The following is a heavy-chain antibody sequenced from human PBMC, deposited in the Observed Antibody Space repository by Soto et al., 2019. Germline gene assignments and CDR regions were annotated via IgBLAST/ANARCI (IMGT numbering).Heavy chain of an antibody. CDR3: ASNGYDYPNWFDP. J-gene: IGHJ5*02. CDR1: GGSISSYY. Sequence: PSDTLSLTCTVSGGSISSYYWSWIGQPPGKGLEWIGYMHYSGSTNYNPSLKSRVTISVDTSKNQFSLKLRSVTAADTAVYYCASNGYDYPNWFDPWGQGTLVTVSS. D-gene: IGHD3-22*01. CDR2: MHYSGST. V-gene: IGHV4-59*01.